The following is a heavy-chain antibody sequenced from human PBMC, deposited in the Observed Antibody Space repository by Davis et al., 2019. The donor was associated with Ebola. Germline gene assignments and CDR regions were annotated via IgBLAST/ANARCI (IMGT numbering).Heavy chain of an antibody. CDR2: IYYSGST. CDR3: ARQDFWSGYSDY. D-gene: IGHD3-3*01. Sequence: MPSETLSLTCAVSGDSISSSNWWSWVRQPPGKGLEWIGEIYYSGSTYYNPSLKSRVTISVDTSKNQFSLKLNSVTAADTAVYYCARQDFWSGYSDYWGQGTLVTVSS. J-gene: IGHJ4*02. CDR1: GDSISSSNW. V-gene: IGHV4-4*02.